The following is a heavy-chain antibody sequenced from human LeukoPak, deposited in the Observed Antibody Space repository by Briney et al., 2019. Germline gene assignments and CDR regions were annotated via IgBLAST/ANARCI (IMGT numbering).Heavy chain of an antibody. V-gene: IGHV4-4*07. CDR1: GGSISGYY. J-gene: IGHJ4*02. D-gene: IGHD3-10*01. CDR2: IYTSGST. CDR3: ARGPNYYGSGSYRGDFDY. Sequence: SETLSLTCTVSGGSISGYYWSWIRQPAGKGLEWIGRIYTSGSTNYNPSLKSRVTMSVDTSKNQFSLKLSSVTAADTAVYYCARGPNYYGSGSYRGDFDYWGQGTLVTVSS.